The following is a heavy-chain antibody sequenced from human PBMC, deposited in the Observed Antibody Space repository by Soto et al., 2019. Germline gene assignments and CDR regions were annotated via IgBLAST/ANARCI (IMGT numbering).Heavy chain of an antibody. V-gene: IGHV1-69*13. D-gene: IGHD6-6*01. CDR2: IIPIFGTA. J-gene: IGHJ6*02. Sequence: SVKVSCKASGGTFSSYAISWVRQAPGQGLEWMGGIIPIFGTANYAQKFQGRVTITADESTSTAYMELSSLRSEDTAVYYCAREDSSSSENYYGMDVWGQGTTVTVSS. CDR1: GGTFSSYA. CDR3: AREDSSSSENYYGMDV.